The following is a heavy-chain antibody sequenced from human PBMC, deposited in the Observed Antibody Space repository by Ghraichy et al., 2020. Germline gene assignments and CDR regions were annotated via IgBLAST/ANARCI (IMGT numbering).Heavy chain of an antibody. CDR2: INHSGST. Sequence: SETLSLTCAVYGGSFSGYYWSCIRQPPGKGLEWIGEINHSGSTNYNPSLKSRVTISVDTSKNQFSLKLSPVTAADTAGYYCARDLALSDYGDYAAWGQGTLVTVSS. CDR3: ARDLALSDYGDYAA. CDR1: GGSFSGYY. D-gene: IGHD4-17*01. J-gene: IGHJ5*02. V-gene: IGHV4-34*01.